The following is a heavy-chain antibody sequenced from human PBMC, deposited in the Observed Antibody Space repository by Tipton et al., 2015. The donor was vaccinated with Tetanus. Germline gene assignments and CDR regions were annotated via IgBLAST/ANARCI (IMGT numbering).Heavy chain of an antibody. J-gene: IGHJ5*02. CDR1: GEALANYF. D-gene: IGHD3-3*01. CDR3: ARERGYSTNQFGGFEP. Sequence: GEALANYFWSWLRQPPGKGLEWIGKISSTGNTNYNPSLKGQVTISVDSSKNQFSLKLTSLAAADTAVYFCARERGYSTNQFGGFEPWGQGSLVTVSA. V-gene: IGHV4-59*01. CDR2: ISSTGNT.